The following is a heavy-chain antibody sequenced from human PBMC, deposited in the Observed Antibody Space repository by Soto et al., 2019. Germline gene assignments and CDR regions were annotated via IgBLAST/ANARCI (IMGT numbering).Heavy chain of an antibody. CDR3: ATDGNSGSYYLFDY. D-gene: IGHD1-26*01. V-gene: IGHV3-43*01. J-gene: IGHJ4*02. Sequence: PGRSRRRCGAASGFTFDDYTMHWCRQAPGKGLEWVSLISWDGGSTYYADSVKGRFTISRDNSKNSLYLQMNSLRTEDTALYYCATDGNSGSYYLFDYWGQGP. CDR1: GFTFDDYT. CDR2: ISWDGGST.